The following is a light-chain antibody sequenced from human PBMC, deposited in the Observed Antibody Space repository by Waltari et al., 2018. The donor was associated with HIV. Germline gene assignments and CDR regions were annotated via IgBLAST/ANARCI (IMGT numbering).Light chain of an antibody. CDR1: QSLSGTS. CDR2: DAS. CDR3: QQYVMSPLT. Sequence: EIVLKQSPGTTYASPGERATLSCRASQSLSGTSLAWYQQRPGQAPRLLLSDASTRASDIPDRFSGSGSATDFTLTISGLEPEDFATYYCQQYVMSPLTFGGGTRVQV. V-gene: IGKV3-20*01. J-gene: IGKJ4*01.